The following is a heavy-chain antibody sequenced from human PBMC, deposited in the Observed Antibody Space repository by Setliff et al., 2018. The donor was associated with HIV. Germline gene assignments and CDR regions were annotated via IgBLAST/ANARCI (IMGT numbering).Heavy chain of an antibody. D-gene: IGHD2-15*01. CDR2: IIPTFGRT. CDR3: AKGGGSYCGGGSCPPYWFDP. J-gene: IGHJ5*02. Sequence: GASVKVSCKASGGTFRSSAISWVRQAPGQGLEWMGGIIPTFGRTNYAQKFQGRVTITADESTSTAYMELSSLRSEDTAVYYCAKGGGSYCGGGSCPPYWFDPWGQGTLVTVSS. V-gene: IGHV1-69*13. CDR1: GGTFRSSA.